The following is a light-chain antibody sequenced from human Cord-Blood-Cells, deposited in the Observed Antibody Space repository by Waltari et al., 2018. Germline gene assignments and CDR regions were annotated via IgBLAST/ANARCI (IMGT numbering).Light chain of an antibody. CDR1: VLAKKY. Sequence: SYELTQPSSVSVSPGQTARITCSGDVLAKKYARWFQQKPGQAPVLVIYKGSERPSGIPERFSGSSSGTTVTLTIGGAQVEDEADYYCYSAADNNWVFGGGTKLTVL. CDR3: YSAADNNWV. V-gene: IGLV3-27*01. CDR2: KGS. J-gene: IGLJ3*02.